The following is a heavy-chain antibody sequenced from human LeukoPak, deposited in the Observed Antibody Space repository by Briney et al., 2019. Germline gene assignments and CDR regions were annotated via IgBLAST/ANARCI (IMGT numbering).Heavy chain of an antibody. CDR3: ARYSSSWSMDY. CDR1: GGSISSSSYY. CDR2: IYYSGST. J-gene: IGHJ4*02. Sequence: PSETLSLTCTVSGGSISSSSYYWGWIRQPPGKGLEWIGSIYYSGSTYYNPSLKSRVTISVDTSKNPFSLKLSSVTAADTAVYYCARYSSSWSMDYWGQGTLVTVSS. V-gene: IGHV4-39*01. D-gene: IGHD6-13*01.